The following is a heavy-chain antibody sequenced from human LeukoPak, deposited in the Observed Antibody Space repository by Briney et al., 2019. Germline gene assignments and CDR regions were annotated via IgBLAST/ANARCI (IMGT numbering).Heavy chain of an antibody. CDR1: GFTFSSYA. CDR3: ARDGITKATDY. J-gene: IGHJ4*02. D-gene: IGHD3-10*01. CDR2: ISYDESNK. Sequence: GGSLRLSCAASGFTFSSYAMHWVRQAPGKGLEWVAVISYDESNKYYADSVKGRFTISRDNSKNTLYLQMNSLRAEDTAVYYCARDGITKATDYWGQGTLVTVSS. V-gene: IGHV3-30*04.